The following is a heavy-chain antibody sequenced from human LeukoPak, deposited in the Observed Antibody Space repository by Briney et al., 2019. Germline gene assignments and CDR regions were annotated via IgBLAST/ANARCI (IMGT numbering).Heavy chain of an antibody. CDR1: GFTFSSYG. J-gene: IGHJ6*03. Sequence: TGGSLRLSCAASGFTFSSYGRHWVRQAPGKGLEWVAVISYDGSNKYYADSVKGRFTISRDNAENSLYLQMNSLRAEDTAVYYCAELGITMIGGVWGKGTTVTVSS. CDR3: AELGITMIGGV. V-gene: IGHV3-30*18. CDR2: ISYDGSNK. D-gene: IGHD3-10*02.